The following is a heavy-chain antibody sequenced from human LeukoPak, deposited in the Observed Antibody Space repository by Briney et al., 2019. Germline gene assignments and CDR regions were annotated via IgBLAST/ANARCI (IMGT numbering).Heavy chain of an antibody. CDR3: ARDRGDYSSSWDH. Sequence: SETLSLTCAVYGGSFSGYYWSWIRQPPGKGLEWIGYIYYSGSTNYNPSLKSRVTISVDTSKNQFSLKLSSVTAADTAVYYCARDRGDYSSSWDHWGQGTLVTVSS. CDR2: IYYSGST. V-gene: IGHV4-59*13. J-gene: IGHJ4*02. D-gene: IGHD6-13*01. CDR1: GGSFSGYY.